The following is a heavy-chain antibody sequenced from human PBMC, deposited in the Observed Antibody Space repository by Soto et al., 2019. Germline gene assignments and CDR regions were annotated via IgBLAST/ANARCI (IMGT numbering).Heavy chain of an antibody. V-gene: IGHV4-28*01. CDR1: GYSISSSNW. CDR2: IYSTGST. D-gene: IGHD2-2*01. Sequence: SETLSLTCAVSGYSISSSNWWGWIRQPPGKGLEWIGYIYSTGSTYYNPSLKSRVTISVDTSKNQFSLKLNSVTAADTAVYYCARRMPIDSYPFDYWGQGSLVTVSS. J-gene: IGHJ4*02. CDR3: ARRMPIDSYPFDY.